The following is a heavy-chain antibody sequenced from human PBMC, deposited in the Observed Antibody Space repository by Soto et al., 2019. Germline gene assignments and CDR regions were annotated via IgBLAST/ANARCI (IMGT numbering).Heavy chain of an antibody. D-gene: IGHD3-10*01. CDR2: IVPIFGTA. Sequence: SVKVSCKASGGTFSSYAISWVRQAPGQGLEWMGGIVPIFGTANYAQKFQGRVTITADESTSTAYMELSSLRSEDTAVYYCARGVTMVRGVIITYWFDPWGQGTLVTVSS. CDR1: GGTFSSYA. V-gene: IGHV1-69*13. CDR3: ARGVTMVRGVIITYWFDP. J-gene: IGHJ5*02.